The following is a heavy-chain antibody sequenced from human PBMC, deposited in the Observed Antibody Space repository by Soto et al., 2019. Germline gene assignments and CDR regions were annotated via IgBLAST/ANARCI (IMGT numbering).Heavy chain of an antibody. D-gene: IGHD4-4*01. J-gene: IGHJ6*02. CDR3: ARGKYSSPRGGLDV. V-gene: IGHV1-69*02. CDR2: IIPILGIA. Sequence: KASGGTFSSYTISWVRQAPGQGLEWMGRIIPILGIANYAQKFQGRVTITADKSTSTAYMELSSLKASDSALYYCARGKYSSPRGGLDVWGQGTPVTVSS. CDR1: GGTFSSYT.